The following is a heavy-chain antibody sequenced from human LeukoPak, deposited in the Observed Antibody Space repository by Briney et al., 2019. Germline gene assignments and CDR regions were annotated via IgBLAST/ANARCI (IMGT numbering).Heavy chain of an antibody. V-gene: IGHV4-38-2*01. CDR1: GYSISSGYY. J-gene: IGHJ5*02. Sequence: PSETLSLTCAVSGYSISSGYYWGWIRQPPGKGREWIGSIYHSGSTYDNPSLKSRVTISVDTSKNQFSLKLSSVTAADTAVYYCARLYRVPAAMGGWFDPWGQGTLVTVSS. D-gene: IGHD2-2*01. CDR2: IYHSGST. CDR3: ARLYRVPAAMGGWFDP.